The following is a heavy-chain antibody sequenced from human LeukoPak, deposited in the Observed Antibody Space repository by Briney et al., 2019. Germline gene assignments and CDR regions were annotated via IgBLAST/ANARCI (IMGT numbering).Heavy chain of an antibody. CDR1: GDSISSCDYY. V-gene: IGHV4-61*02. J-gene: IGHJ3*02. D-gene: IGHD3-22*01. CDR2: ISSSGSP. Sequence: SQTLSLTCTVSGDSISSCDYYWSWIRQPAGKGLEWIGRISSSGSPNYNPSLKSRVTISVDTSKNQFSLKLSSVTAADTAVYFCARGPYSYDSSGAFDIWGQGTMVTVSS. CDR3: ARGPYSYDSSGAFDI.